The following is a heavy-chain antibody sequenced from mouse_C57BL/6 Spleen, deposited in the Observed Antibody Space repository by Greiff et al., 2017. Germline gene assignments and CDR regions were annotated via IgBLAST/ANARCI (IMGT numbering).Heavy chain of an antibody. V-gene: IGHV1-42*01. Sequence: VQLQQSGPELVKPGASVKISCKASGYSFTSYYMNWVKQSPEKSLEWIGEINPSTGGTTYNQKFKAKATLTVDKSSSTAYMQLKSLTSEDSAVYYCARKRDYSNYVGAMDYWGQGTSVTVSS. CDR2: INPSTGGT. CDR1: GYSFTSYY. J-gene: IGHJ4*01. CDR3: ARKRDYSNYVGAMDY. D-gene: IGHD2-5*01.